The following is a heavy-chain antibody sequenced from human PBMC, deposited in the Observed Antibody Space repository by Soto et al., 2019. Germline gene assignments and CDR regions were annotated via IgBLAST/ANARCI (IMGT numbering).Heavy chain of an antibody. CDR3: AAFATTGDAFDV. CDR2: ISAYNGNT. Sequence: ASVKVSCKASGYTFTSYGISWVRQAPGQGLEWMGWISAYNGNTNYAQKFQERVTITRDMSTSTAYMELSSLRSEDTAVYYCAAFATTGDAFDVWGQGTMVTVSS. CDR1: GYTFTSYG. D-gene: IGHD4-17*01. J-gene: IGHJ3*01. V-gene: IGHV1-18*01.